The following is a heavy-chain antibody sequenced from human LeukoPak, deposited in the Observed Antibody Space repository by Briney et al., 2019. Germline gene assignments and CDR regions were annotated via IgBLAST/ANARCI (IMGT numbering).Heavy chain of an antibody. CDR2: IYHSGST. CDR3: ARRAVYGDYEVDAFDI. V-gene: IGHV4-30-2*01. D-gene: IGHD4-17*01. CDR1: GVSISSGGYS. J-gene: IGHJ3*02. Sequence: KPSETLSLPCAVSGVSISSGGYSWSWIRQPPGKGLEWIGYIYHSGSTYYNPSLKSRVTISVDRSKNQFSLKLSSVTAADTAVYYCARRAVYGDYEVDAFDIWGQGTMVTVSS.